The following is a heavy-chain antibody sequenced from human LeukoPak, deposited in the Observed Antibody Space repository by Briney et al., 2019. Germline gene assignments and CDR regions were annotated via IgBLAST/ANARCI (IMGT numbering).Heavy chain of an antibody. CDR3: ARDVRFLEWPNTDY. CDR2: INPNSGGT. V-gene: IGHV1-2*02. D-gene: IGHD3-3*01. Sequence: ASVKVSCKAFGYTFTGYYMHWVRQAPGQGLEWMGWINPNSGGTNYAQKFQGRVTMTRDTSISTAYMELSRLRSDDTAVYYCARDVRFLEWPNTDYWGQGTLVTVSS. J-gene: IGHJ4*02. CDR1: GYTFTGYY.